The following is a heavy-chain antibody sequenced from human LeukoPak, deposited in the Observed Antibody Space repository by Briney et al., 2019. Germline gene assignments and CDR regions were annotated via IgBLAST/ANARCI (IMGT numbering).Heavy chain of an antibody. D-gene: IGHD1-26*01. CDR1: GFTFSSYG. CDR2: ISYDGSNK. Sequence: GRSLRLSCAASGFTFSSYGMHWVRQAPGKGLEWVAVISYDGSNKYYADSVEGRFTISRDNSKNTLYLQMNSLRAEDTAVYYCARSYSGSYPAPFDYWGQGTLVTVSS. CDR3: ARSYSGSYPAPFDY. V-gene: IGHV3-30*03. J-gene: IGHJ4*02.